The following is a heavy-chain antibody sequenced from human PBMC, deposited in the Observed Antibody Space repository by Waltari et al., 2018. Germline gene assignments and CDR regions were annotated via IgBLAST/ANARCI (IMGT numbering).Heavy chain of an antibody. V-gene: IGHV4-4*07. CDR1: GGSISSYY. J-gene: IGHJ3*02. CDR3: ARDRKAFDI. CDR2: IYTSGST. Sequence: QVQLQESGPGLVKPSETLSLTCTVSGGSISSYYWSWIRQPAGKGLVWIGRIYTSGSTNYNPSLKSRVTMSVDTSKNQFSLKLSSVTAADTAVYYCARDRKAFDIWGQGTMVTVSS.